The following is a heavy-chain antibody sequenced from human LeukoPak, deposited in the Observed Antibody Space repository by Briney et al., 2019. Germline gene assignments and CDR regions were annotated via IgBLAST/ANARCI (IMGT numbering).Heavy chain of an antibody. V-gene: IGHV4-38-2*02. CDR3: ARRSSGNYEYYFDY. Sequence: SETLSLTCTVSGHSISSGYFWGWIRQPPGKGLEWIGTIYHSASIYYNPSLQSRVPISVDTSKNQFSLKLNSVTAADTAVYFCARRSSGNYEYYFDYWGQGTLVTVSS. CDR2: IYHSASI. J-gene: IGHJ4*02. D-gene: IGHD3-10*01. CDR1: GHSISSGYF.